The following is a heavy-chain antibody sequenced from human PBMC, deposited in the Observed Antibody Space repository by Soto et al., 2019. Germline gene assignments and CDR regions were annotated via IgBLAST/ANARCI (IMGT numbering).Heavy chain of an antibody. D-gene: IGHD5-18*01. V-gene: IGHV4-4*02. Sequence: QVQLQESGPGLVKPSGTLYLTCAVSGGSISSSNWWSWVRQPPGKGLEWIGEIYHSGSTNYNPSLKSRVTISVDKSKNQFSLKLSSVTAADTAVNYCARHSLVYSYGHPIDYWGQGTLVTVSS. CDR1: GGSISSSNW. J-gene: IGHJ4*02. CDR3: ARHSLVYSYGHPIDY. CDR2: IYHSGST.